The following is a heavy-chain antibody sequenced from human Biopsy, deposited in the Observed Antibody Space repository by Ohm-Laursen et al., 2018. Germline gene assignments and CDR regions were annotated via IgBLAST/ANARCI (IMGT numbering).Heavy chain of an antibody. Sequence: GTLSLTCSVSGGSMTGYEWSWIRLAPGKGLGWIGYIYYSGGTKYNPSLASRVTFSVDMSKSQFSLKLYSVTAADTAVYYCARVEAGTYDALDIWGQGTLVAVSA. J-gene: IGHJ3*02. CDR3: ARVEAGTYDALDI. CDR1: GGSMTGYE. V-gene: IGHV4-59*01. D-gene: IGHD1-26*01. CDR2: IYYSGGT.